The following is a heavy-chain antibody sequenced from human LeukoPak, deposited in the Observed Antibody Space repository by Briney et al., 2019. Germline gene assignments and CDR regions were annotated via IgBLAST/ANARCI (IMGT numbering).Heavy chain of an antibody. D-gene: IGHD2-2*01. CDR3: ARDVIVVVPAAMDAFDI. CDR2: IYTSGST. Sequence: SETLSLTCTVSGGSISSYYWSWIRQPAGKGLEGIGRIYTSGSTNYNPSLKSRVTMSVDTSKNQFSLKLSSVTAADTAVYYCARDVIVVVPAAMDAFDIWGQGTMVTVSS. J-gene: IGHJ3*02. CDR1: GGSISSYY. V-gene: IGHV4-4*07.